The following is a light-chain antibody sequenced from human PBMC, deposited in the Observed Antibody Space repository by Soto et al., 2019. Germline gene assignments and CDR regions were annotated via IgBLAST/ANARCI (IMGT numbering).Light chain of an antibody. CDR2: AAS. Sequence: IQMTQSPSSLSASVGDRVTITCRASQSISSYLNWYQQKPGKAPKLLIYAASSLQSGVPSRFSGSGSGTDFTLTISSLQPEDFATYYCLQDYNYPLTFGGGTKVDIK. CDR1: QSISSY. V-gene: IGKV1-6*01. CDR3: LQDYNYPLT. J-gene: IGKJ4*01.